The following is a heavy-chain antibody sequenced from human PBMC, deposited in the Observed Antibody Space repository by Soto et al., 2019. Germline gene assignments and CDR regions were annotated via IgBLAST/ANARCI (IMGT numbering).Heavy chain of an antibody. V-gene: IGHV4-31*03. CDR1: GGSISSGGYY. CDR2: IYYSGST. CDR3: ARSSVGSMDV. J-gene: IGHJ6*02. D-gene: IGHD1-26*01. Sequence: SETLSLTCTVSGGSISSGGYYWSWIRQHPGKGLEWIGYIYYSGSTYYNPSLKSRVTISVDTSKNQFSLKLSSVTAADPAVYCCARSSVGSMDVWGQGTTVTVSS.